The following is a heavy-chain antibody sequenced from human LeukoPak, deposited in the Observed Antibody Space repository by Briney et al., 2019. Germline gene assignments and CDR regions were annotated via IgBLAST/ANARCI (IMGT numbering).Heavy chain of an antibody. V-gene: IGHV3-53*01. CDR1: KFTFSNYG. Sequence: PGGSLRLSCTASKFTFSNYGMQWVRQAPGKGLEWVSVIYSGGSTYYADSVKGRFTISRDNSKNTLYLQMNSLRAEDTAVYYCARLGYCSGGSCYWGQGTLVTVSS. D-gene: IGHD2-15*01. CDR3: ARLGYCSGGSCY. J-gene: IGHJ4*02. CDR2: IYSGGST.